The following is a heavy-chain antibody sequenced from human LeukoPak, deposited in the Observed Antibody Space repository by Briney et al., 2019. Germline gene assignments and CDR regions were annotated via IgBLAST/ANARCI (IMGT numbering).Heavy chain of an antibody. J-gene: IGHJ4*02. CDR2: ISSSSRYR. Sequence: GGSLRLSCAASGFTFSSYEMNWVRQAPGKGLEWVSSISSSSRYRYYADSVKGRFTISRDNAKNSLYLQMNSLRAEDTAVYYCARDYGSGSSHYWGQGTLVTVSS. D-gene: IGHD3-10*01. CDR1: GFTFSSYE. V-gene: IGHV3-21*01. CDR3: ARDYGSGSSHY.